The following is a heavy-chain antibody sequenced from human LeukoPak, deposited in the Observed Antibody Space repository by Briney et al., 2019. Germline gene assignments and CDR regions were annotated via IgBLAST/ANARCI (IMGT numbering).Heavy chain of an antibody. J-gene: IGHJ6*03. V-gene: IGHV4-38-2*02. Sequence: PSETLSLTCTVPGYSISSGYYWGWIRQPPGKGLQWIRSIFHSRSTYYNPSLKSRVTISVDTSKNQFSLKLSSVTAADTAVYYCARAGGDSIFDYYYYMDVWGKGTTVTVSS. CDR3: ARAGGDSIFDYYYYMDV. D-gene: IGHD2/OR15-2a*01. CDR1: GYSISSGYY. CDR2: IFHSRST.